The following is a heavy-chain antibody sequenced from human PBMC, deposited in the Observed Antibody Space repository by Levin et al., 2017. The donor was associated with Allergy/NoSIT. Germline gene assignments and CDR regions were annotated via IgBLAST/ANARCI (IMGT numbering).Heavy chain of an antibody. V-gene: IGHV3-48*02. CDR1: GFTFSTYS. J-gene: IGHJ4*02. D-gene: IGHD2-15*01. Sequence: GGSLRLSCAASGFTFSTYSMHWVRQAPGKGLEWVSYIGGTTRIVIYADSVKGRFTISRDNAKNSLYLQMNSLRDEDTAVYYCARGLDVDRSYFDYWGQGTLVTVSS. CDR3: ARGLDVDRSYFDY. CDR2: IGGTTRIV.